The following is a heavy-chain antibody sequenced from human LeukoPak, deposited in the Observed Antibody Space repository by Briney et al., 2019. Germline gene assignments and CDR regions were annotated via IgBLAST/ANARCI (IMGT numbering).Heavy chain of an antibody. Sequence: PGGSLRLSCAASGFTVSSNYMSWVRQAPGKGLEWVSVIYSGGSTYYADSVKGRFTISRDNSKNTLYLQMNSLRAEDTSVYYCAKYTSGWGLDYWGQGTLVTVSS. CDR3: AKYTSGWGLDY. CDR2: IYSGGST. V-gene: IGHV3-66*01. CDR1: GFTVSSNY. D-gene: IGHD6-19*01. J-gene: IGHJ4*02.